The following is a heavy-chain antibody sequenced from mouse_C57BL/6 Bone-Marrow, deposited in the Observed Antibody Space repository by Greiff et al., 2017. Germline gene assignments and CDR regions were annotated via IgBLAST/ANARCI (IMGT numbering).Heavy chain of an antibody. CDR1: GFTFSDYY. CDR3: ARHRSITTVVADPYFDY. Sequence: EVQVVESGGGLVQPGGSLKLSCAASGFTFSDYYMYWVRQTPEKRLEWVAYISNGGGSTYYPDTVKGRFTISRDKAKNTLYLQMSRLKSEDTAMYYCARHRSITTVVADPYFDYWGQGTTLTVSS. V-gene: IGHV5-12*01. CDR2: ISNGGGST. J-gene: IGHJ2*01. D-gene: IGHD1-1*01.